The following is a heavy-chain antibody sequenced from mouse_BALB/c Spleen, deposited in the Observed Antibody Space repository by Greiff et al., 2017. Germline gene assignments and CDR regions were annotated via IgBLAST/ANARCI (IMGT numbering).Heavy chain of an antibody. CDR2: IRNKANGYTT. CDR3: AREFADYDDAFAY. D-gene: IGHD2-4*01. V-gene: IGHV7-3*02. Sequence: EVQLVESGGGLVQPGGSLRLSCATSGFTFTDYYMSWVRQPPGKALEWLGFIRNKANGYTTEYSASVKGRFTISRDNSQSILYLQMNTLRAEDSATYYCAREFADYDDAFAYWGQGTLVTVSA. CDR1: GFTFTDYY. J-gene: IGHJ3*01.